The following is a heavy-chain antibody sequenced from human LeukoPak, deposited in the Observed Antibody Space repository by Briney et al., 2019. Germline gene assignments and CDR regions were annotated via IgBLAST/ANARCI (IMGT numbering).Heavy chain of an antibody. J-gene: IGHJ5*02. CDR2: IFSGGGT. D-gene: IGHD6-19*01. CDR1: EFAVSSNY. Sequence: GGSLRLSCAASEFAVSSNYMTWVRQAPGKGLEWVSVIFSGGGTYYADSVKGRFVISRDNSKNTLYLQMNSLIVEDTALYYCARMKRAVGSRLFDPWGQGTLVTVSS. CDR3: ARMKRAVGSRLFDP. V-gene: IGHV3-53*01.